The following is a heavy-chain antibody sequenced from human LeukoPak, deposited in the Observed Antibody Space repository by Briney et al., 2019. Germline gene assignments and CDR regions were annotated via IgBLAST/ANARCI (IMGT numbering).Heavy chain of an antibody. CDR2: IYYSGST. J-gene: IGHJ4*02. CDR3: ARRRNYYDSSGIFDY. V-gene: IGHV4-59*01. Sequence: SETLSLTCTVSGGSISSYYWSWIRQPLGKGLEWIGYIYYSGSTNYNPSLKSRVTISVDTSKNQFSLKLSSVTAADTAVYYCARRRNYYDSSGIFDYWGQGTLVTVSS. D-gene: IGHD3-22*01. CDR1: GGSISSYY.